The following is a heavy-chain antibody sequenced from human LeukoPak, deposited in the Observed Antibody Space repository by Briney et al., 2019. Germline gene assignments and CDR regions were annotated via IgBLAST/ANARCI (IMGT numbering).Heavy chain of an antibody. Sequence: GGSLRLSCAASGFTLSNDDMNWVREAPGKGLEWVSSISTSSRYIYYKDSVRGRFTISRDEAKNSLYLEMYSLRAEDTAVYYCARADCSSSTCYLRRSWFDPWGQGTLVTVSS. V-gene: IGHV3-21*01. D-gene: IGHD2-2*01. CDR1: GFTLSNDD. J-gene: IGHJ5*02. CDR2: ISTSSRYI. CDR3: ARADCSSSTCYLRRSWFDP.